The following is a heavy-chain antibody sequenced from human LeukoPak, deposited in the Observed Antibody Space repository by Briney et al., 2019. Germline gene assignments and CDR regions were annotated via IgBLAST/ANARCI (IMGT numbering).Heavy chain of an antibody. CDR3: ARGGAGTYYKRDGWFDP. CDR2: MNPNTGNT. CDR1: GYTFNSYD. D-gene: IGHD3-10*01. J-gene: IGHJ5*02. Sequence: GASVKVSCKASGYTFNSYDINWVRQATGQGLEWMGWMNPNTGNTGYGERFQGRVTMTRDNSISTAYMELNSLTSEDTAVYYCARGGAGTYYKRDGWFDPWAQGTVVTVSS. V-gene: IGHV1-8*01.